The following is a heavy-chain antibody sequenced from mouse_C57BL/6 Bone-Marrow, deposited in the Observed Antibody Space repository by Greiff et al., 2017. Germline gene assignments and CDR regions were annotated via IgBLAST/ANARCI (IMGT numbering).Heavy chain of an antibody. V-gene: IGHV5-9*01. D-gene: IGHD2-4*01. CDR1: GFTFSSYT. J-gene: IGHJ3*01. Sequence: EVQVVESGGGLVKPGGSLKLSCAASGFTFSSYTMSWVRQTPEKRLEWVATISGGGGNTYYPDCVKGRFTISRDNAKNTLYLQMSSLRSEDTALYYCARHRGYYDYDDGFAYWGQGTLVTVSA. CDR2: ISGGGGNT. CDR3: ARHRGYYDYDDGFAY.